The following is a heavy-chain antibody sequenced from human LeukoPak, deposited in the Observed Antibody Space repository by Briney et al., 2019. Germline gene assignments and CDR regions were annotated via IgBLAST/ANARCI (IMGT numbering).Heavy chain of an antibody. Sequence: GRSLRLSCAASGFTFSSFAMHWVRQAPGKGLEWVADIWYNGSNKYYAESVKGRFTISRDNSESTLYLQMNSLRVEDTAVYYCSRGGYGDYNNWFDPWGQGTLVIVSS. CDR1: GFTFSSFA. J-gene: IGHJ5*02. V-gene: IGHV3-33*01. D-gene: IGHD4-17*01. CDR2: IWYNGSNK. CDR3: SRGGYGDYNNWFDP.